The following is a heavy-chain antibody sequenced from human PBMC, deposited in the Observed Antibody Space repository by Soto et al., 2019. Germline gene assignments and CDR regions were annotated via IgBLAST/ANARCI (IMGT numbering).Heavy chain of an antibody. D-gene: IGHD6-13*01. CDR3: ASIAAPGTTHFDF. J-gene: IGHJ4*02. CDR1: GGSLGRSSYY. CDR2: IYLSGNT. V-gene: IGHV4-39*01. Sequence: SETLSPTCTVSGGSLGRSSYYWGWVRQPPVKGLEWIGNIYLSGNTFYTPSLKSRVTISVDTSKNQLSLHLSAVTAADTAIFYCASIAAPGTTHFDFWGQGTLVTVSS.